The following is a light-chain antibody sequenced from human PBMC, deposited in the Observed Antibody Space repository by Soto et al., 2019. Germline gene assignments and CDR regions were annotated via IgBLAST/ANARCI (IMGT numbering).Light chain of an antibody. Sequence: EIVLTQSPGTLSLSPGERATLSCRASQSVGNNYLAWYQQKPGQAPRFLIYDASSRATGIPDRFSGSGSGTDFTLTISRLEPEDFAVYYCQKYGSTTLTFGGGTKVEIK. CDR2: DAS. CDR3: QKYGSTTLT. CDR1: QSVGNNY. V-gene: IGKV3-20*01. J-gene: IGKJ4*01.